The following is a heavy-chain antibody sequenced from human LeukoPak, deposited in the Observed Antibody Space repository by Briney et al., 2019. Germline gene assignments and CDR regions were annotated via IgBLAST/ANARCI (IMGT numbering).Heavy chain of an antibody. D-gene: IGHD3-3*01. J-gene: IGHJ3*02. CDR3: ARDRSPDFWSGDYRDAFDI. CDR1: GYTFNSYG. V-gene: IGHV1-18*01. CDR2: ISGYNGKT. Sequence: EASVKVSCKASGYTFNSYGNSWVRQAPGQGGEWMGWISGYNGKTNSAQKLQGRVSITTDTSPSTAYVELRSLRSDDTAVYYCARDRSPDFWSGDYRDAFDIWGQGTMVTVSS.